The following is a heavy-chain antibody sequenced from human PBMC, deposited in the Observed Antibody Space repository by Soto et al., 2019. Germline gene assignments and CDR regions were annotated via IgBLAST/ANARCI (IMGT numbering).Heavy chain of an antibody. D-gene: IGHD3-3*01. V-gene: IGHV3-30-3*01. Sequence: QVQLVESGGGVVQPGRSKRLSCAASGFIFSSYAMHWVRQAPGKGLEWVALISFDGSYKYYADSVKGRFTISRDNSKNTLCLQMNSLRAEDTAVYYCPRGYDFWSGYYYPYGMDVWGQGTTVTVSS. CDR1: GFIFSSYA. J-gene: IGHJ6*02. CDR3: PRGYDFWSGYYYPYGMDV. CDR2: ISFDGSYK.